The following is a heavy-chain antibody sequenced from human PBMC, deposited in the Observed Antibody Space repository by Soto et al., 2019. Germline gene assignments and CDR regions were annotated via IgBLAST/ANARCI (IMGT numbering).Heavy chain of an antibody. CDR3: TRAYSSGWTEWFDP. J-gene: IGHJ5*02. D-gene: IGHD6-19*01. CDR2: IRSKANSYAT. Sequence: PGGSLRLSCAASGFTFSGSAMHWVRQASGKGLEWVGRIRSKANSYATAYAASVKGRFTISRDDSKNTAYLQMNSLKTEDTAVYYCTRAYSSGWTEWFDPWGQGTLVTVSS. V-gene: IGHV3-73*01. CDR1: GFTFSGSA.